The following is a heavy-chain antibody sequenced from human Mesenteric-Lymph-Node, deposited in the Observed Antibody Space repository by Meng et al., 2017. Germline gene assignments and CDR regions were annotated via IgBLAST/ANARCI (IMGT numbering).Heavy chain of an antibody. Sequence: GESLKISCAASRFTFSDYEMNWVRQTPGKGLEWVAYISKSGNTIYYADSVRGRFTISRDNAKNSLYLQMNSLRAEDTAVYSCARIKGVGSNWGWFDPWGQGTLVTVSS. J-gene: IGHJ5*02. D-gene: IGHD7-27*01. CDR3: ARIKGVGSNWGWFDP. CDR2: ISKSGNTI. CDR1: RFTFSDYE. V-gene: IGHV3-48*03.